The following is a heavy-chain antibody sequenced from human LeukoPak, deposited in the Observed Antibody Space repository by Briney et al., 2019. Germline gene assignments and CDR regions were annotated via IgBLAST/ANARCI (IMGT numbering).Heavy chain of an antibody. CDR3: AREPAFKGTYYDFWSGYQSHYYYYGMDV. CDR2: IKQDGSEK. J-gene: IGHJ6*02. Sequence: QPGGSLRLSCAASGFTFSSYWMSWVRQAPGKGLEWVANIKQDGSEKYYVDSVRGRFTISRDNAKNSLYLQMNSLRAEDTAVYYCAREPAFKGTYYDFWSGYQSHYYYYGMDVWGQGTTVTVSS. D-gene: IGHD3-3*01. CDR1: GFTFSSYW. V-gene: IGHV3-7*03.